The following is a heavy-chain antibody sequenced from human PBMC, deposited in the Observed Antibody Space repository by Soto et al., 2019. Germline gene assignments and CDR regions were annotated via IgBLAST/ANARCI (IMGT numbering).Heavy chain of an antibody. CDR1: GFTLSNFW. Sequence: PAGSLRLSCAASGFTLSNFWMHWVRQAPGKGLEWVSRINSDGRSTSYVDSVKGRFTISRDNANNTLYLEMNSLRAEDTAVYFCARGGRYRENYYFGMGVWGQGTTVTVSS. V-gene: IGHV3-74*01. J-gene: IGHJ6*02. CDR2: INSDGRST. CDR3: ARGGRYRENYYFGMGV. D-gene: IGHD1-26*01.